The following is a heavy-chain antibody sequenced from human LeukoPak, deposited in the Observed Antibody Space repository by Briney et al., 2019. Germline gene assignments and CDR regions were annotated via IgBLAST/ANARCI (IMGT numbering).Heavy chain of an antibody. CDR3: ASPSTPRSHYYMDV. D-gene: IGHD2-15*01. CDR1: GGSISSTCYY. Sequence: SETLSLTCTVSGGSISSTCYYWGWIRQPPGKGLEWIGSIYHSGSTYYNPSLKSRVTISVDTSKKQFSLKLSSVTAADTAVYYCASPSTPRSHYYMDVWGKGTTVTISS. V-gene: IGHV4-39*01. J-gene: IGHJ6*03. CDR2: IYHSGST.